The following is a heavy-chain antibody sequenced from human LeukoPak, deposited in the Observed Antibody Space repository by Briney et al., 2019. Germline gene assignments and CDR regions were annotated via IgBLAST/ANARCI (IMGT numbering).Heavy chain of an antibody. CDR3: ATGVIVVVPAATGGADY. CDR1: GFTFSSYS. CDR2: ISSSSSYI. Sequence: GGSLRLSCAASGFTFSSYSMNWVRQAPGKGLEWVSSISSSSSYIYYADSVKGRFTISRDNAKNSLYLQMNSLRAEDTAVYYCATGVIVVVPAATGGADYWGQGTLVTVSS. J-gene: IGHJ4*02. V-gene: IGHV3-21*01. D-gene: IGHD2-2*01.